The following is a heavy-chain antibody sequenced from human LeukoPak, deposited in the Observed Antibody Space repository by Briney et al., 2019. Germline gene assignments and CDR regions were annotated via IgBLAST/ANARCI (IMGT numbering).Heavy chain of an antibody. V-gene: IGHV1-69*13. J-gene: IGHJ4*02. CDR3: ARGPRDVLLWFGELLPIRDY. D-gene: IGHD3-10*01. Sequence: GASVKVSCKASGGTFSSYAISWVRQAPGQGLEWMGGIIPIFGTANYAQKFQGRVTITADESTSTAYMELSSLRSEDTAVYYCARGPRDVLLWFGELLPIRDYWGQGTLVTVSS. CDR2: IIPIFGTA. CDR1: GGTFSSYA.